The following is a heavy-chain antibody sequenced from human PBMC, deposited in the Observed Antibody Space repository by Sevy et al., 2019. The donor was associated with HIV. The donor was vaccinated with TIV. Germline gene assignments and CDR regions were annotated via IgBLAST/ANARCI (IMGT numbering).Heavy chain of an antibody. CDR2: ISYDGSNN. V-gene: IGHV3-30*18. CDR3: AKGPVWGSYRSFDY. D-gene: IGHD3-16*02. CDR1: GFTFSSYG. Sequence: GGSLRLSCTASGFTFSSYGMHWVRQAPGKGLEGVAVISYDGSNNYYADSVKGRFTISRDNSKNKLYLQMNSLRAEDTAEYYGAKGPVWGSYRSFDYWGQGTLVTVSS. J-gene: IGHJ4*02.